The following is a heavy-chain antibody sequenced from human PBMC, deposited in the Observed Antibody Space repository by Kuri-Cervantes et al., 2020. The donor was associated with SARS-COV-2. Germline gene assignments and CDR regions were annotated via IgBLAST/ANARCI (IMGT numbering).Heavy chain of an antibody. D-gene: IGHD2-2*01. V-gene: IGHV4-34*01. CDR2: INHSGST. Sequence: GSLRLSCAVSGGSFSGYYWSWIRQPPGKGLEWIGEINHSGSTNYNPSLKSRVTISVDTSRNQFSLKLSSVTAADTAVYYCASASQDTLVVPAARGRHYYYYMDVWGKGTTVTVSS. CDR3: ASASQDTLVVPAARGRHYYYYMDV. J-gene: IGHJ6*03. CDR1: GGSFSGYY.